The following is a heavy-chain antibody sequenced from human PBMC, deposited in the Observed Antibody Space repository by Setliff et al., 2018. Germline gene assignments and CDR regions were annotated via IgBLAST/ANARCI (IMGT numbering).Heavy chain of an antibody. CDR2: LYHTGST. D-gene: IGHD6-13*01. CDR3: ARFAGSSWVDY. V-gene: IGHV4-38-2*02. Sequence: PSETLSLTCTVSGYSIRSDYYWGWIRQPPGKGLEWIGSLYHTGSTDYNPSLNSRVTISVDTSKNQFSLKLSSVTAADTAVYYCARFAGSSWVDYWGQGTLVTVSS. CDR1: GYSIRSDYY. J-gene: IGHJ4*02.